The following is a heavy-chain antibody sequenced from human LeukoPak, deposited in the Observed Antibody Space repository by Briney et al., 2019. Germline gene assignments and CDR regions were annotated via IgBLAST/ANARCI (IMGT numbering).Heavy chain of an antibody. J-gene: IGHJ4*02. CDR2: INPNSGGT. V-gene: IGHV1-2*02. CDR3: ASVFWYSSSWSFVY. D-gene: IGHD6-13*01. CDR1: GYTFTGYY. Sequence: ASVQVSCKASGYTFTGYYMHWVRQAPGHGLEWMGWINPNSGGTNYAQKFQGRVTMTRDTSISTAYMELSRLRSDDTAVYYCASVFWYSSSWSFVYWGQGTLVTVSS.